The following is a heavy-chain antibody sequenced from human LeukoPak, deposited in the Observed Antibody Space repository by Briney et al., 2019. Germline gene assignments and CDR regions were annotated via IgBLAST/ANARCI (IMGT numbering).Heavy chain of an antibody. D-gene: IGHD5-18*01. CDR2: IIPIFGTA. CDR3: ARMRVGDTAMGGSFDY. J-gene: IGHJ4*02. V-gene: IGHV1-69*13. Sequence: ASVKVSCKASGYTFTTYFIYWVRQAPGKGLEWMGGIIPIFGTANYAQKFQGRVTITADESTSTAYMELSSLRSEDTAVYYCARMRVGDTAMGGSFDYWGQGTLVTVSS. CDR1: GYTFTTYF.